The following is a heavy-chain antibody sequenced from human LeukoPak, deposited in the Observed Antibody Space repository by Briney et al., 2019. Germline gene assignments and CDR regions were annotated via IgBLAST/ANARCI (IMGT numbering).Heavy chain of an antibody. CDR2: IWYDGSNK. CDR1: GFTFSSYG. CDR3: ARLSPRSAYFDY. Sequence: PGGSLRLSCAASGFTFSSYGMHWVRQAPGKGLEWVAVIWYDGSNKYYAGSVKGRFTISRDNSKNTLCLQMNSLRAEDTAVYYCARLSPRSAYFDYWGQGTLVTVSS. V-gene: IGHV3-33*01. J-gene: IGHJ4*02.